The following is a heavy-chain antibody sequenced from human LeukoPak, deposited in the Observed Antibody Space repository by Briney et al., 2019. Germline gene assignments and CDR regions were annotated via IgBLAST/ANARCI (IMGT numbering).Heavy chain of an antibody. D-gene: IGHD1-26*01. CDR1: GGSFSGYY. J-gene: IGHJ4*02. V-gene: IGHV4-34*01. CDR2: INHSGST. Sequence: TSETLSLTCAVYGGSFSGYYWSWIRQPPGKGLEWIGEINHSGSTNYNPSLKSRVTISVDTSKNQFSLKLSSLTAADTAVYYCARVETGVGPNYWGQGTLVTVSS. CDR3: ARVETGVGPNY.